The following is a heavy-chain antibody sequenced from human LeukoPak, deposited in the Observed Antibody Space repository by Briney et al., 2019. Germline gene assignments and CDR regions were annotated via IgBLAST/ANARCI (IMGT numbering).Heavy chain of an antibody. J-gene: IGHJ4*02. V-gene: IGHV4-59*01. Sequence: SETLSLTCTVSGGSISSYYWSWNRQPPGKGLEWIGYIYYSGSTNYNPSLKSRVTISVDTSKNQFSLKLSSVTAADTAMYYCASNTGTVFDYWGQGALVTVSS. CDR2: IYYSGST. CDR3: ASNTGTVFDY. D-gene: IGHD7-27*01. CDR1: GGSISSYY.